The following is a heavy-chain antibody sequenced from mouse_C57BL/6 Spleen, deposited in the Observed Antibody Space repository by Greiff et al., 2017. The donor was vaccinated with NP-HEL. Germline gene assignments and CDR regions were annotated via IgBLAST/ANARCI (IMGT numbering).Heavy chain of an antibody. CDR1: GYTFTDYN. D-gene: IGHD1-1*01. J-gene: IGHJ4*01. CDR2: INPNNGST. V-gene: IGHV1-22*01. Sequence: VHVKQSGPELVKPGASVKMSCKASGYTFTDYNMHWVKQSHGKSLEWIGYINPNNGSTSYNQKFKGKATLTVNKSSSTAYMELRSLTSEDSAVYYCARWGYYGSSDAMDYWGQGTSVTVSS. CDR3: ARWGYYGSSDAMDY.